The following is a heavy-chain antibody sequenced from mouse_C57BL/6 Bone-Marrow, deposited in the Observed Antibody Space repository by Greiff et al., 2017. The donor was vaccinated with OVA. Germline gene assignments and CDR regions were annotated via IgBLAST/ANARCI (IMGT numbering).Heavy chain of an antibody. V-gene: IGHV5-17*01. CDR2: ISSGSSTI. J-gene: IGHJ2*01. CDR1: GFTFSDYG. D-gene: IGHD3-2*02. CDR3: ARGQLRLYFDY. Sequence: EVKVEESGGGLVKPGGSLKLSCAASGFTFSDYGMHWVRQAPEKGLEWVAYISSGSSTIYYADTVKGRFTISRDNAKNTLFLQMTSLRSEDTAMYYCARGQLRLYFDYWGQGTTLTVSS.